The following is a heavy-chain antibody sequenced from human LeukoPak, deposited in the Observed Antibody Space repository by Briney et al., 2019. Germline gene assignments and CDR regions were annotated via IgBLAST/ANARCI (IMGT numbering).Heavy chain of an antibody. D-gene: IGHD4-11*01. CDR3: ARGTTVTTFAIGY. Sequence: SETLSLTCAVYGGSFSGYYWSWIRQPPGKGLEWIGEINQSGSTNYNPSLKSRVTISVDTSKNQFSLKLSSVTAADTAVYYCARGTTVTTFAIGYWGQGTLVTVSS. CDR1: GGSFSGYY. CDR2: INQSGST. V-gene: IGHV4-34*01. J-gene: IGHJ4*02.